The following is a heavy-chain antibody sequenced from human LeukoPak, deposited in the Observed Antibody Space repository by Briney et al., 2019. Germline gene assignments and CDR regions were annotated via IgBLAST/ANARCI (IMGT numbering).Heavy chain of an antibody. D-gene: IGHD2-21*02. J-gene: IGHJ4*02. Sequence: KASETLSLTCTVFGDSLNCGSYYWSWIRQHSERGLEWIGYISYRGTTFYNPSLKSRASISGDTSKTQFSLNINSVTAADTAVYYCARMPRGVAVETPYYFDSWGQGTLVTVSS. CDR2: ISYRGTT. CDR3: ARMPRGVAVETPYYFDS. V-gene: IGHV4-31*03. CDR1: GDSLNCGSYY.